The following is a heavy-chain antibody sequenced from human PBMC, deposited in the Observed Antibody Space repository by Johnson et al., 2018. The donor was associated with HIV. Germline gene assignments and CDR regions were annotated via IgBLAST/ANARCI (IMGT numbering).Heavy chain of an antibody. CDR3: AKDRLMGGGWELPHDAVDI. V-gene: IGHV3-9*01. D-gene: IGHD1-26*01. J-gene: IGHJ3*02. CDR1: GFTFDDYA. CDR2: ISWNSGSI. Sequence: VQLVESGGGLVQPGRSLRLSCAATGFTFDDYAMHWVRQAPGKGLEWVSGISWNSGSIGYADSVKGRFTISRDNAKNSLYLQMNSLRAEDTALYYCAKDRLMGGGWELPHDAVDIWGQGTMLIVSS.